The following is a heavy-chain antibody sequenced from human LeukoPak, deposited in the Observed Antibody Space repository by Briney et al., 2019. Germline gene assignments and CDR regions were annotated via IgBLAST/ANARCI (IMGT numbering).Heavy chain of an antibody. CDR2: IYPGDSDT. CDR3: ARVRSGSSHNDY. Sequence: GESLKIPCKGSGYSFTSFWIGWVRPVPGKGLEWMGIIYPGDSDTRYSPSFQGQVTISADKSISTAYLQWSSLKASDTAMYYCARVRSGSSHNDYWGQGTLVTVSS. D-gene: IGHD1-26*01. CDR1: GYSFTSFW. V-gene: IGHV5-51*01. J-gene: IGHJ4*02.